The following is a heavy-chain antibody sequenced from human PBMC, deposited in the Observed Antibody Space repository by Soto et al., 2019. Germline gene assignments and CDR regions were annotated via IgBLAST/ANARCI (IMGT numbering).Heavy chain of an antibody. CDR1: GYSFTSYW. D-gene: IGHD3-16*01. V-gene: IGHV5-51*01. CDR3: ARLPNYVFSRGVGPQYYFAY. CDR2: IYPGDSDT. J-gene: IGHJ4*02. Sequence: GESLKISCKGSGYSFTSYWIGWVRQMPGKGLEWMGIIYPGDSDTRYSPSFQGQVTISADKSISTAYLQWSSLKASDTAMYYCARLPNYVFSRGVGPQYYFAYCGQGTLVPVSS.